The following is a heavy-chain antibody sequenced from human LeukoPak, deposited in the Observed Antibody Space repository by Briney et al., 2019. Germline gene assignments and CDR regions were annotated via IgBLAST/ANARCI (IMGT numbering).Heavy chain of an antibody. Sequence: GGSLRPSCAASGFTFSSYAMSWVRQAPGKGLEWVSSISDSGSGAYYADSVKGRFTISRDNSKNTLYLQMNSLRAEDTAVYYCASRYSSGWYVGEYFQHWGQGTLVTVSS. CDR2: ISDSGSGA. CDR3: ASRYSSGWYVGEYFQH. CDR1: GFTFSSYA. D-gene: IGHD6-13*01. V-gene: IGHV3-23*01. J-gene: IGHJ1*01.